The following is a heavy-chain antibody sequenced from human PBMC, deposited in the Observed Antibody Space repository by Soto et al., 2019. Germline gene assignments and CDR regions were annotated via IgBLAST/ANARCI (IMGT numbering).Heavy chain of an antibody. D-gene: IGHD5-18*01. J-gene: IGHJ4*02. CDR2: ISSSSSYI. Sequence: EVQLVESGGGLVKPGGSLRLSCAASGFTFSSSSMNWVRQAPGKGLEWVASISSSSSYIYYADSVKGRFTISRDNAKNSLYLQLNSLRAEDTAVYYCARDGLGIHSDTIYFDYWGQGTLVTVSS. CDR1: GFTFSSSS. V-gene: IGHV3-21*01. CDR3: ARDGLGIHSDTIYFDY.